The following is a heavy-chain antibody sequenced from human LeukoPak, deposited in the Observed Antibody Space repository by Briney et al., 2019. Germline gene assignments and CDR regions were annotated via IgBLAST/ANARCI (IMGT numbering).Heavy chain of an antibody. V-gene: IGHV3-23*01. D-gene: IGHD3-22*01. CDR2: ISGTGGAT. Sequence: GGSLRLSCAASGFTFSSYAMSWVRQAPGKGLEWVSGISGTGGATYYADSVKGRFTMSRDNSKNTLYLQMNSLRAEDTAVYYCAKASLIVVDYHYYGMDVWGQGTTVAVSS. J-gene: IGHJ6*02. CDR1: GFTFSSYA. CDR3: AKASLIVVDYHYYGMDV.